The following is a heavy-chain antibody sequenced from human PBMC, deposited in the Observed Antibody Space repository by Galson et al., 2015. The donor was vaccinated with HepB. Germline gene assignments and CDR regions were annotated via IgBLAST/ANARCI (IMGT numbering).Heavy chain of an antibody. J-gene: IGHJ4*02. CDR3: ARPVYSSGWYLDY. CDR2: IYPGDSDT. CDR1: GYRFTTYW. D-gene: IGHD6-19*01. Sequence: QSGAEVKKPGDSLKISCKGSGYRFTTYWIGWVRQMPGKGLEWMGIIYPGDSDTRYSQSVQGQVTMSADKSISTAYLQWSSLKASDTAMYYCARPVYSSGWYLDYWGQGTLVTVSS. V-gene: IGHV5-51*01.